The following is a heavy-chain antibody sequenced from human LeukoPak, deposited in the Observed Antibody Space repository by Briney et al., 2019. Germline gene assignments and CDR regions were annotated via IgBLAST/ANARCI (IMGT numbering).Heavy chain of an antibody. Sequence: GGSLRLSCVGSGFSFRSHWVNWIRQSPGKGLEWVANIKPDGSDKYNVDSARGRFTVSRDNAKNSSFLQMNSLRAEDTAIYYCATTSGQTFDIWGQGTLVSVSS. J-gene: IGHJ3*02. V-gene: IGHV3-7*01. D-gene: IGHD2-15*01. CDR1: GFSFRSHW. CDR2: IKPDGSDK. CDR3: ATTSGQTFDI.